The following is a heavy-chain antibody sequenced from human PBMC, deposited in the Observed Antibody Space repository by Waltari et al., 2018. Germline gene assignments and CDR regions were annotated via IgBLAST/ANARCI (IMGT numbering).Heavy chain of an antibody. CDR2: INHSVST. D-gene: IGHD3-10*01. Sequence: QVQLQQWGAGRLKPWETLSLPCAVYGGSFSGYYWSRIGQPPGTGMEWIGEINHSVSTNYNPSLKSRVTISVDTSKNQFSLKLSSVTAADTAVYYCARTMARGAFDIWGQGTMVTVSS. CDR3: ARTMARGAFDI. J-gene: IGHJ3*02. CDR1: GGSFSGYY. V-gene: IGHV4-34*01.